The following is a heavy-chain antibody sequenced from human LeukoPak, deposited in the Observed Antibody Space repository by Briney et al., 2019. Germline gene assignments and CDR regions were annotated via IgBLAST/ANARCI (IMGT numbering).Heavy chain of an antibody. Sequence: SETLSLTCTVSGGSISSYYWSWIRQPPGKGLEWIGYVYYSGSTNYNPSLKSRVTISVDTSKNQFSLKLSSVTAADTAVYYCARDRGYNWNYGGFYFDYWGQGTLVTVSS. CDR2: VYYSGST. CDR3: ARDRGYNWNYGGFYFDY. V-gene: IGHV4-59*01. CDR1: GGSISSYY. J-gene: IGHJ4*02. D-gene: IGHD1-7*01.